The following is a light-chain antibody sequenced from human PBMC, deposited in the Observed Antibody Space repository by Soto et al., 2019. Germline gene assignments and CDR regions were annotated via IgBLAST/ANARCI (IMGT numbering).Light chain of an antibody. CDR2: DAY. CDR3: QQRHMWPIT. CDR1: QSFRGL. J-gene: IGKJ5*01. Sequence: VLTQSPVTLSLSPGERATLSCRASQSFRGLLAWYQQKPGQAPRLLIYDAYNRATGIPPRFSGGGSGTDFTLTISSLEPEDSAVYYCQQRHMWPITFGQGTRLEIK. V-gene: IGKV3-11*01.